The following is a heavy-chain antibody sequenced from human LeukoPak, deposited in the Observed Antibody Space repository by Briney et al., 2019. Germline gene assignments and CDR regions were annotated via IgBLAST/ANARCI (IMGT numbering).Heavy chain of an antibody. Sequence: ASVKVSCKASGYIFISYAMHWVRQAPGQRLEWMGWINAGNGNTKYSQKFQGRVTITRDTSASTVHMELSSLRSEDTAVYYCARHRPRHGDTADYWGQGTQVTVSS. CDR3: ARHRPRHGDTADY. V-gene: IGHV1-3*01. J-gene: IGHJ4*02. CDR2: INAGNGNT. D-gene: IGHD5-18*01. CDR1: GYIFISYA.